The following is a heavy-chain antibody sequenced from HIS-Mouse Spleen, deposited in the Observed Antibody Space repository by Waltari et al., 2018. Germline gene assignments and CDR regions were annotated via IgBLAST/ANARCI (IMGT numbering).Heavy chain of an antibody. CDR2: IWYDGSNK. D-gene: IGHD2-8*01. CDR3: AKGGLMVYAIGDY. V-gene: IGHV3-33*06. Sequence: QVQLVESGGGVVQPGRSLRLSCAASGFTFSSYGMHWVRQAPGQGLEWVEVIWYDGSNKYYADSVKGRFTISSDNSKNTLYLQMNSLRAEDTAVYYCAKGGLMVYAIGDYWGQGTLVTVSS. J-gene: IGHJ4*02. CDR1: GFTFSSYG.